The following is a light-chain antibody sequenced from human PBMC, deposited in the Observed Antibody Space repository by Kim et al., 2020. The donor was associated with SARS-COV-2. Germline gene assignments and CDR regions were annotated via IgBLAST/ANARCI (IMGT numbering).Light chain of an antibody. Sequence: EILMTQSPGTLSVSPGERATLSCRASQSVSSNLAWYQQNPGQAPRLLIYGASTRATGIPARFSGSGSGTEFTLTISSLQSEDFAVYYCQHYNGWPPYTFGQETKLEIK. V-gene: IGKV3-15*01. CDR2: GAS. CDR1: QSVSSN. J-gene: IGKJ2*01. CDR3: QHYNGWPPYT.